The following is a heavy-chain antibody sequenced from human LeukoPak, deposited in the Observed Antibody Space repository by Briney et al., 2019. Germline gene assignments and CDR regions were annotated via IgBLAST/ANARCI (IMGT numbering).Heavy chain of an antibody. V-gene: IGHV4-4*07. J-gene: IGHJ6*03. CDR3: AREGIAAAGDYYYYYMDV. D-gene: IGHD6-13*01. Sequence: SETLSLTCTVSGGSISSYYWSWIRQPAGKGLEWIGRIYTSGSTNYNPSLKSRVTMSVDTSKNQFSLKLSSVTAADTAVYYCAREGIAAAGDYYYYYMDVWGKGTTVTISS. CDR1: GGSISSYY. CDR2: IYTSGST.